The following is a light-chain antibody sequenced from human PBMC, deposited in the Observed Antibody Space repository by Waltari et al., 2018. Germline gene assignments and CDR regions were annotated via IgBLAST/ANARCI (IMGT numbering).Light chain of an antibody. Sequence: QSALTQPASVSGSPGQSITISCTGTSSDVGGYNYVSWYQQHPGKAPKLMIYDVSNRPSGLSTRFSGSKSGNTASLTISGLQAEDEADYYCSSYISSSTLELFGGGTSLTVL. V-gene: IGLV2-14*03. J-gene: IGLJ2*01. CDR2: DVS. CDR1: SSDVGGYNY. CDR3: SSYISSSTLEL.